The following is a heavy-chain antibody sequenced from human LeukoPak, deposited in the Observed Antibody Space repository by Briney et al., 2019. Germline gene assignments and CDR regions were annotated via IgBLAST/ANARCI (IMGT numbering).Heavy chain of an antibody. CDR2: IYSSGII. CDR3: ARDTGKSGYPDY. J-gene: IGHJ4*02. CDR1: GGSISSYY. D-gene: IGHD3-3*01. V-gene: IGHV4-4*07. Sequence: SETLSLTCTVSGGSISSYYWSWIRQPAGKAPEWIGRIYSSGIINHNPSLKSRVTMSLDNSKNQLSLKLSYVTAADTAVYYCARDTGKSGYPDYWGQGTLVTVSS.